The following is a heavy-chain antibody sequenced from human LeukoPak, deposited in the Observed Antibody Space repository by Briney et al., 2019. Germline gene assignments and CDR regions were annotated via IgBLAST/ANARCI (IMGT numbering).Heavy chain of an antibody. CDR3: ARGPYSSGWYGYFDL. Sequence: SETLSLTCTVSGGSISNYYWSWIRQPPGKGLEWIGYIYSSGSTNYNPSLKSRVTISVDTSKNQFSLKLSSVTAADTAVYYCARGPYSSGWYGYFDLWGRGTLVTVSS. CDR2: IYSSGST. J-gene: IGHJ2*01. CDR1: GGSISNYY. V-gene: IGHV4-59*12. D-gene: IGHD6-19*01.